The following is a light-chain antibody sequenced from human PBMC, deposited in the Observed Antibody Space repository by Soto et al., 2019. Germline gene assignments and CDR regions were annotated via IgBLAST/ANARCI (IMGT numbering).Light chain of an antibody. CDR1: QSVGTY. J-gene: IGKJ4*01. Sequence: EIVLTQSPATLSLSPGERATLSCRASQSVGTYFAWYQQKPGQAPRLLIYDSSNRATGIPARFSGSESGTDFTLTISSLEPEDYAVYYCQQRSDSPSTFGGGTKGEIK. V-gene: IGKV3-11*01. CDR3: QQRSDSPST. CDR2: DSS.